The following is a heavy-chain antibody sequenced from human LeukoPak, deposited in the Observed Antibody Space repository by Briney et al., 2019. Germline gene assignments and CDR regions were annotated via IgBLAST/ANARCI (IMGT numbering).Heavy chain of an antibody. D-gene: IGHD3-22*01. J-gene: IGHJ1*01. CDR3: ARAGGYYDSSGYYFSEYFQH. Sequence: ASVKVSCKASGYTFTSYGISWVRQAPGQGLEWMGWISAYNGNTNYAQKLQGRVTMTTDTSTSTAYMELRSLRSDDTAVYYCARAGGYYDSSGYYFSEYFQHWGQGTLVTVSS. V-gene: IGHV1-18*01. CDR2: ISAYNGNT. CDR1: GYTFTSYG.